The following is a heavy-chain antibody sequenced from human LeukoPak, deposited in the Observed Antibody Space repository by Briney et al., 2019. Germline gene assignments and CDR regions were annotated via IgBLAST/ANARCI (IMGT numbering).Heavy chain of an antibody. V-gene: IGHV1-46*01. CDR1: GYTFTSYY. Sequence: WASVKVSCKASGYTFTSYYMHWVRQAPGQGLEWMGIINPSGGSTSYAQKFQGRVTMTRDTSTSTVYMELSSLRSEDTAVYYCARDLGGLDYDYVWGTAGCFDYWGQGTLVTVSS. CDR3: ARDLGGLDYDYVWGTAGCFDY. CDR2: INPSGGST. J-gene: IGHJ4*02. D-gene: IGHD3-16*01.